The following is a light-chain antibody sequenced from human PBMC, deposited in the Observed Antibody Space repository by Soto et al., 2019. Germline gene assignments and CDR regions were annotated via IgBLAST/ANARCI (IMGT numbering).Light chain of an antibody. CDR3: QQFNSYPIT. V-gene: IGKV1-13*02. CDR1: QGISSA. CDR2: DAS. Sequence: AIQLTQSPSSLSASVGDRVTITCRASQGISSALAWYQQKPGKAPKLLIYDASSLESGVPSRFSGSRSGTDFTLTISSLQPEEFATYYCQQFNSYPITFGQGTRLEIK. J-gene: IGKJ5*01.